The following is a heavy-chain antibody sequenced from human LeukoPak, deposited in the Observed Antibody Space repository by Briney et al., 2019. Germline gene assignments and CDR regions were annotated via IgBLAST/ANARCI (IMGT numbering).Heavy chain of an antibody. V-gene: IGHV3-30*04. Sequence: GGSLRLSCEASGFTFSTYNMHWVRQAPGKGLVWVAVISNDGDNKYYADSAKGRFTVSRDNSKNRLYLQMSTLGHEDTAVYRCARGLAGVSGAFDLWGQGTLVTVSS. J-gene: IGHJ3*01. CDR2: ISNDGDNK. CDR1: GFTFSTYN. D-gene: IGHD3-10*01. CDR3: ARGLAGVSGAFDL.